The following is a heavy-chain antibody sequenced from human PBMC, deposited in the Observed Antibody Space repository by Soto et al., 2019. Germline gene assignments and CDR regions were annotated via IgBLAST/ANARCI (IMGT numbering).Heavy chain of an antibody. J-gene: IGHJ6*02. CDR1: GYTFTSYG. D-gene: IGHD1-1*01. CDR2: ISAYNGNT. V-gene: IGHV1-18*01. CDR3: ARDQGMATTYGMDV. Sequence: ASVKVSCKASGYTFTSYGISWVRQAPGQGLEWMGWISAYNGNTNYAQKLQGRVTMTTDTSTSTAYMELRSLRSDDTAVYYCARDQGMATTYGMDVWGQGTTVTVSS.